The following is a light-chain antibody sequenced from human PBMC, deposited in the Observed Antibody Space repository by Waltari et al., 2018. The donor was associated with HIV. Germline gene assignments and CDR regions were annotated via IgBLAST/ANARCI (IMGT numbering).Light chain of an antibody. CDR1: QTVNTY. Sequence: DIQMTQSPSTLSASIGDVITITCRASQTVNTYLAWYQQKSGKAPKLLIYQASTLNTAVPSRFAASASRTDFTLTISGLQPDDFATYYCQQYNSYFRTFGQGTRV. J-gene: IGKJ1*01. V-gene: IGKV1-5*03. CDR2: QAS. CDR3: QQYNSYFRT.